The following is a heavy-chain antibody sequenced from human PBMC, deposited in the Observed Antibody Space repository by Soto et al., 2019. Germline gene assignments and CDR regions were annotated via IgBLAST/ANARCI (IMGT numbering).Heavy chain of an antibody. CDR2: ISCRGGDT. D-gene: IGHD1-26*01. J-gene: IGHJ4*02. V-gene: IGHV3-23*01. Sequence: EVQLLESGGGLVQPGGSLRLSCAASGFTFTTYAMSWVRQAPGKGLEWFSAISCRGGDTYFADSVKGRFTVSRDNSKNTLYLQMDSLTAEDTALYYCAKIRAPTFYSVSSDFDYWGQGTLVTVSS. CDR1: GFTFTTYA. CDR3: AKIRAPTFYSVSSDFDY.